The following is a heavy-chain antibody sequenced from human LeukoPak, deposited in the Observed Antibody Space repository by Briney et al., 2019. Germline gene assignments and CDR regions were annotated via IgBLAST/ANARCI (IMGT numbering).Heavy chain of an antibody. D-gene: IGHD2-21*02. CDR2: IKQDESKT. CDR3: ARETSLYCTGNDCYWAFDR. Sequence: GGSLRLSCAASGFTFSSYWMGWVRQAPGKGPEWVANIKQDESKTYYVDTVKGRFTISRDNAKNSLYLQINSLRAEDTAVYYCARETSLYCTGNDCYWAFDRWGQGTLVTVSS. J-gene: IGHJ5*02. CDR1: GFTFSSYW. V-gene: IGHV3-7*01.